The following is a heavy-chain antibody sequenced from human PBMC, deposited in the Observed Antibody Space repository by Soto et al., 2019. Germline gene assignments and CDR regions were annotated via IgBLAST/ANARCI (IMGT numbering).Heavy chain of an antibody. D-gene: IGHD3-3*01. V-gene: IGHV1-58*02. Sequence: GASVKVSCKASGFTFTSSAMQWVRQARGQRLEWIGWIVVGSGNTNYAQKFQERVTITRDMSTSTAYMELSSLRSEDTAVYYCAASLYYDFWSGYYGWFDPWGKGTTVTVSS. CDR3: AASLYYDFWSGYYGWFDP. CDR2: IVVGSGNT. CDR1: GFTFTSSA. J-gene: IGHJ6*04.